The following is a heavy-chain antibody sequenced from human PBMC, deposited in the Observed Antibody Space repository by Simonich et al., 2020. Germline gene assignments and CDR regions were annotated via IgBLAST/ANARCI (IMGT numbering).Heavy chain of an antibody. CDR3: ARGIVGASGAFDI. J-gene: IGHJ3*02. Sequence: EVQLVESGGGLVKPGGSLRLSCAASGFTFSSYSMNWVRQATGKGMEWVYSISSSSSYIYYADSVKGRFTNSRDNAKNSLYLQMNSLRAEDTAVYYCARGIVGASGAFDIWGQGTMVTVSS. D-gene: IGHD1-26*01. CDR2: ISSSSSYI. V-gene: IGHV3-21*01. CDR1: GFTFSSYS.